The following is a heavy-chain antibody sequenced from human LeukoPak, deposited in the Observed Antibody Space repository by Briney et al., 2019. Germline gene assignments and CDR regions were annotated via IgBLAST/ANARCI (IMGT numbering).Heavy chain of an antibody. V-gene: IGHV5-51*01. CDR1: GYSFTSYW. J-gene: IGHJ6*02. CDR2: IYPGDSDT. Sequence: GESLKISCKGSGYSFTSYWIGWVRQMPGKGLEWMGIIYPGDSDTRYSPSFQGQVTISADKSISTAYLQWSSLKASDTAMYYCARSDIVVVPAAIGSYYYYGMDAWGQGTTATVSS. CDR3: ARSDIVVVPAAIGSYYYYGMDA. D-gene: IGHD2-2*02.